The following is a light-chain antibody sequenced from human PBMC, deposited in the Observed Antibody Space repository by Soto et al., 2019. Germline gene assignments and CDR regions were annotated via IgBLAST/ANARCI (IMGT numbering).Light chain of an antibody. CDR2: GAS. CDR1: QSVSSN. Sequence: EKMMTQSPATLSVSPGERATLSCRASQSVSSNLAWYQQKPGQAPRLLIYGASTRATGIPARFSGSGSGTDFTLTISSLQSEDFAVYYCQQYNNWPLTFGGGTKVDIK. V-gene: IGKV3-15*01. CDR3: QQYNNWPLT. J-gene: IGKJ4*01.